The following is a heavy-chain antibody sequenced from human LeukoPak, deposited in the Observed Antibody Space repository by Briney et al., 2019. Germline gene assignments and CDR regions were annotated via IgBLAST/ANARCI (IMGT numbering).Heavy chain of an antibody. CDR1: GFTFSIYT. J-gene: IGHJ4*02. V-gene: IGHV3-30-3*01. D-gene: IGHD6-13*01. CDR2: ISYDGSSK. Sequence: QPGRSLRLSCAASGFTFSIYTMHWVRQAPGKGLEWVAVISYDGSSKYYADSLKGRFTISRDNSKTTLYLQMNSLSAEDTAVYYCARGPGQQLVDYWGQGTLVTVSS. CDR3: ARGPGQQLVDY.